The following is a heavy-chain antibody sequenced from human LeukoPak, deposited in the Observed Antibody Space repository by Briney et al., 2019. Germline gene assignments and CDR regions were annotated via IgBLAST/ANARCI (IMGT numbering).Heavy chain of an antibody. CDR2: ISSSSGYI. Sequence: PGGSLRLSCAASGFTFSSYSMNWVRQAPGKGLEWVSSISSSSGYIFYVDSVKGRFTISRDNAKNSLFLQMNSLRAEDTAVYYCARMVRGVIYGEFDYWGQGTLVTVSS. V-gene: IGHV3-21*01. J-gene: IGHJ4*02. CDR1: GFTFSSYS. CDR3: ARMVRGVIYGEFDY. D-gene: IGHD3-10*01.